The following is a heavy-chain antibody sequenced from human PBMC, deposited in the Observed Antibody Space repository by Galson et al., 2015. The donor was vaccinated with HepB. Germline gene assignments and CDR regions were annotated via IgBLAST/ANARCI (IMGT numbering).Heavy chain of an antibody. V-gene: IGHV3-33*01. CDR2: IWYDGGNK. Sequence: SLRLSCAASGFTFSSYGMHWVRQAPGKGLEWVAVIWYDGGNKYYADSVKGRFTISRDNSKNTLYLQMNSLRAEDTAVYYCARDRGSGYHRDAFDIWGQGTMVTVSS. CDR3: ARDRGSGYHRDAFDI. D-gene: IGHD3-22*01. J-gene: IGHJ3*02. CDR1: GFTFSSYG.